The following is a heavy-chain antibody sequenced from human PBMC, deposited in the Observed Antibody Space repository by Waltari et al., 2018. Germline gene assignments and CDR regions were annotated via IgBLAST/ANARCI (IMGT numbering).Heavy chain of an antibody. CDR3: AIDPEGPGVEVVSTDN. D-gene: IGHD3-3*02. CDR2: IWYDGSNK. Sequence: QVQLVESGGGVVQPGRSLRLSCAASGFTFSSYGMHWVRQAPGKGLEWVAIIWYDGSNKYYADSVKGRFTISRDNSKNTLFLQMNSLRDEDTAVYYCAIDPEGPGVEVVSTDNWGQGTLVTVSS. J-gene: IGHJ4*02. V-gene: IGHV3-33*01. CDR1: GFTFSSYG.